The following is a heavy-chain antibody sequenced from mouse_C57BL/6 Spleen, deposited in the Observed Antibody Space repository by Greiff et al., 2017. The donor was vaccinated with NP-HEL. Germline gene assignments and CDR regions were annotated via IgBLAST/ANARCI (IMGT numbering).Heavy chain of an antibody. CDR2: IHPNSGST. CDR1: GYTFTSYW. J-gene: IGHJ1*03. CDR3: ARNYGSSYVDWYFDV. D-gene: IGHD1-1*01. V-gene: IGHV1-64*01. Sequence: QVQLQQPGAELVKPGASVTLSCKASGYTFTSYWMHWVKQRPGQGLEWIGMIHPNSGSTNYNEKFKSKATLTVDKSSSTAYMQLSSLTSEDSAVYYCARNYGSSYVDWYFDVWGTGTTVTVSS.